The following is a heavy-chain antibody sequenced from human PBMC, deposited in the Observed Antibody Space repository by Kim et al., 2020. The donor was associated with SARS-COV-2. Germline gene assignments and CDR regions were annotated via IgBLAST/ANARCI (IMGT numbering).Heavy chain of an antibody. J-gene: IGHJ4*02. D-gene: IGHD3-22*01. V-gene: IGHV3-11*01. CDR1: GFTFSDYY. Sequence: GGSLRLSCAASGFTFSDYYMSWIRQAPGKGLEWVSYISSSGSTIYYADSVKGRFTISRDNAKNSLYLQMNSLRAEDTAVYYCATESGLNRYYDSSGYYYDLFPVDYWGQGTLVTVSS. CDR3: ATESGLNRYYDSSGYYYDLFPVDY. CDR2: ISSSGSTI.